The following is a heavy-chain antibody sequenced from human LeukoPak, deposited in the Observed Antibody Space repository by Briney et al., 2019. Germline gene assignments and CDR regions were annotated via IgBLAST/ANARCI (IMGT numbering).Heavy chain of an antibody. D-gene: IGHD4-17*01. Sequence: SETLSLTCTVSGGSISSSNWWSWVRQPPGKGLEWIGSIYYSGSTYYNPSLKSRVTISVDTSKNQFSLKLTSVTAADTAVYYCARSNARVTTLDYWGQGTLLTVSS. V-gene: IGHV4-4*02. J-gene: IGHJ4*02. CDR1: GGSISSSNW. CDR2: IYYSGST. CDR3: ARSNARVTTLDY.